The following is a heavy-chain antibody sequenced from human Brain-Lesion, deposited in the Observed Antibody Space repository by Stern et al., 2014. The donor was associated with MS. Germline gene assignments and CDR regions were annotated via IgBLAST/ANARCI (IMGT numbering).Heavy chain of an antibody. CDR3: ATLSPGAGGNYYRHFDY. CDR1: GYTLTELS. J-gene: IGHJ4*02. D-gene: IGHD1-26*01. CDR2: FDPEDGET. Sequence: VQLVESGAEVKKPGASVKVSCKVSGYTLTELSMHRVRQAPRKGLEWMGGFDPEDGETIYAQKFQGRVTMTEDTPTDTAYMELSSLRSEDAAVYYCATLSPGAGGNYYRHFDYWGQGTLVTVSS. V-gene: IGHV1-24*01.